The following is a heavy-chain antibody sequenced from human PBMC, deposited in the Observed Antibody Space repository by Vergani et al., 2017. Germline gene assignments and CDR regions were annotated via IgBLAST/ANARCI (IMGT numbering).Heavy chain of an antibody. V-gene: IGHV4-34*01. D-gene: IGHD1-1*01. CDR1: GGSFSGYY. CDR3: ARGPMTLRYKLDY. CDR2: INHSGST. Sequence: QVQLQESGPGLVKPSETLSLTCAVYGGSFSGYYWSWIRQPPGKGLEWIGEINHSGSTNYNPSLKSRVTISVDTSKNQFSLKLSAVTAADTAVYYCARGPMTLRYKLDYWGQGTLVTVSS. J-gene: IGHJ4*02.